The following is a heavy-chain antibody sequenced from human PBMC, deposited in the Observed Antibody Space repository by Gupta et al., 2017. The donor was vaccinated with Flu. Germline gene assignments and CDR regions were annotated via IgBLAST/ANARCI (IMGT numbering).Heavy chain of an antibody. J-gene: IGHJ3*02. CDR2: INHSGST. V-gene: IGHV4-34*01. CDR1: GGSFSGYY. Sequence: QVQLQQWGAGLLKPSETLSLTCAVYGGSFSGYYWSWIRQPPGKGLEWIGEINHSGSTNYNPSLKSRVTISVDTSKNQFSLKLSSVTAADTAVYYCAGGNQTQYYYDSSGSDAFDIWGQGTMVTVSS. CDR3: AGGNQTQYYYDSSGSDAFDI. D-gene: IGHD3-22*01.